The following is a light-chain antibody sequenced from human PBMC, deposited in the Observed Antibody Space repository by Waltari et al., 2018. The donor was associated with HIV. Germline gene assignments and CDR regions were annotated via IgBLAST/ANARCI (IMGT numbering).Light chain of an antibody. J-gene: IGLJ3*02. CDR3: AAWDDSLSGWV. CDR2: RNN. V-gene: IGLV1-47*01. Sequence: QSVLTQPPSASGTPGQRVTISCSGSSSNIGSTDVYWYQQLPGTAPKLLIYRNNQRPSGVPDRFSGSKSGTSASLAISGLRSEYEADYYCAAWDDSLSGWVFGGGTKLTVL. CDR1: SSNIGSTD.